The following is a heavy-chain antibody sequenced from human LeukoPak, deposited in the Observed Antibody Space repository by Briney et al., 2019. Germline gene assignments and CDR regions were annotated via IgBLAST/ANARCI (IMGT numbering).Heavy chain of an antibody. V-gene: IGHV3-30*02. CDR3: SKDLTSDFGGDLDP. CDR1: GFTLNNYA. J-gene: IGHJ5*02. D-gene: IGHD3-10*01. CDR2: ISFDGSQK. Sequence: GGPLRLSCAASGFTLNNYAMNWVRQAPGKGLEWVALISFDGSQKYYADSVKGRFTISRDNSKSTVYLQMNSLRVEDAAVYYCSKDLTSDFGGDLDPWGQGTLVTVSS.